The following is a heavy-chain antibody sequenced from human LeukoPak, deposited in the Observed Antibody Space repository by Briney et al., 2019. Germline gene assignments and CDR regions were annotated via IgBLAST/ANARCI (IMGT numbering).Heavy chain of an antibody. V-gene: IGHV4-31*03. CDR3: ARDVLLWFGEESGAFDI. D-gene: IGHD3-10*01. J-gene: IGHJ3*02. Sequence: SETLSLTCTVSGGSISSGGYYWSWIRRHPGKGLEWIGYIYYSGSTYYSPSLKSRVTISVDTSKNQFSLKLSSVTAADTAVYYCARDVLLWFGEESGAFDIWGQGTMVTVSS. CDR1: GGSISSGGYY. CDR2: IYYSGST.